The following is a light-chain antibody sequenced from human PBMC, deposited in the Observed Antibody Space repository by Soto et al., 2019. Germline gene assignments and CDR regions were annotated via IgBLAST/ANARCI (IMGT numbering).Light chain of an antibody. CDR1: KNDIGVYDF. CDR2: EVV. Sequence: QSVLTQPPSASVSPGQSVTISCTGTKNDIGVYDFVSWXQHHPGKAPRLIIYEVVQRPSGVPDRFSGSKSGNTASLTVSGLQAADEADYFCKSYAGSNTYVFGSGTKVTV. J-gene: IGLJ1*01. V-gene: IGLV2-8*01. CDR3: KSYAGSNTYV.